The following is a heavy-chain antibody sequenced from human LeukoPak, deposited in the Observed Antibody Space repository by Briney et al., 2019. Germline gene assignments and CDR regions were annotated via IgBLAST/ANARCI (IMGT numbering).Heavy chain of an antibody. CDR3: ARALYPGIAAAGTVDY. J-gene: IGHJ4*02. CDR2: IWCDGSNK. V-gene: IGHV3-33*01. CDR1: GFTFSSYG. D-gene: IGHD6-13*01. Sequence: GGSLRLSCAASGFTFSSYGMHWVRQAPGKGLEWVAVIWCDGSNKYYADSVKGRSTISRDNSKNTLYLQMNSLRAEDTAVYYCARALYPGIAAAGTVDYWGQGTLVTVSS.